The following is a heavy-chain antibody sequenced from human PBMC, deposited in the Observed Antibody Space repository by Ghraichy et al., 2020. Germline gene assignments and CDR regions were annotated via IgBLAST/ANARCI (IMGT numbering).Heavy chain of an antibody. CDR1: GGSIRSNSYY. D-gene: IGHD3-22*01. Sequence: SETLSLTCTVSGGSIRSNSYYWGWVRQPPGKGLEWIGTIYYSGSTYYNPSLKSRVTISVDTSKNQFSLKLSSVTAADTAVYYCARHIWTGHDTFYYDTWGQGTLVTVSS. J-gene: IGHJ5*02. CDR2: IYYSGST. V-gene: IGHV4-39*01. CDR3: ARHIWTGHDTFYYDT.